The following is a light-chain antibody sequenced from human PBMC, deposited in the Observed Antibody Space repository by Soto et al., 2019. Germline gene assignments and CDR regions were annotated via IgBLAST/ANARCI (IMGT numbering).Light chain of an antibody. J-gene: IGKJ1*01. V-gene: IGKV3-20*01. Sequence: EIVLTQSPGTLSLSPGERATLSCRASQSVSNNYLAWYQQKPGQAPRLLIYGASNRATGIPDRFSGSGSGTDFTLTISRLEPEDFAVYYCQQYGSSGTFGQGTMADNK. CDR2: GAS. CDR3: QQYGSSGT. CDR1: QSVSNNY.